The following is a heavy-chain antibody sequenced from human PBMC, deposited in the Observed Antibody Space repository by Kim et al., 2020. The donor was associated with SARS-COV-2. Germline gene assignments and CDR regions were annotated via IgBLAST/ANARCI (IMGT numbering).Heavy chain of an antibody. Sequence: ASVKVSCKASGYTFTSYIMNWVRQAPGQGLEWMGWINTNTGNPTYAQGFTGRFVFSLDTSVSPAYLQISSLKAEDTAVYYCARDRRITIFGGGRSWFDPWGQGTLVTVSS. V-gene: IGHV7-4-1*02. J-gene: IGHJ5*02. CDR1: GYTFTSYI. D-gene: IGHD3-3*01. CDR2: INTNTGNP. CDR3: ARDRRITIFGGGRSWFDP.